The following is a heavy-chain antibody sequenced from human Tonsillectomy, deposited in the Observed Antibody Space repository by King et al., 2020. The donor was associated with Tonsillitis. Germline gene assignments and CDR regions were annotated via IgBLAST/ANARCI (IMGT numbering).Heavy chain of an antibody. J-gene: IGHJ4*02. CDR2: ITSSSNYI. V-gene: IGHV3-21*04. CDR3: AKVNYDILTHFDY. Sequence: VQLVESGGGLVKPGGSLRLSCAASGFTFSSYSLHWVRQAPGKGLEWVSSITSSSNYIYYADSMEGRCTISRDNSKNTLYLQMNSLRAEDTAVYYCAKVNYDILTHFDYWGQGTLVTVSS. D-gene: IGHD3-9*01. CDR1: GFTFSSYS.